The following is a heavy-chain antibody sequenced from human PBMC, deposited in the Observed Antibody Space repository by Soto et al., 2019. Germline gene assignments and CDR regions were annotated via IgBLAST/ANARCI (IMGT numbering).Heavy chain of an antibody. CDR2: ISSSSSYI. D-gene: IGHD4-17*01. CDR3: ARDLTSTVTNYYYYGMDV. Sequence: GGSLRLSCAASGFTFSSYAMSWVRQAPGKGLEWVSSISSSSSYIYYADSVKGRFTISRDNAKNSLYLQMNSLRAEDTAVYYCARDLTSTVTNYYYYGMDVWGQGTMVTVSS. V-gene: IGHV3-21*01. J-gene: IGHJ6*02. CDR1: GFTFSSYA.